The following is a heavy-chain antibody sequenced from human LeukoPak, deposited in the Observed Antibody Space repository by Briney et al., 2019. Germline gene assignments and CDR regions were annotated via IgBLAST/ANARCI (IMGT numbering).Heavy chain of an antibody. CDR3: ARVPNSGSYYGVFDY. D-gene: IGHD1-26*01. V-gene: IGHV4-34*01. Sequence: SETLSLTCAVFGGSFSDYYWSWIRQPPGKGLEWIGEINHSGSINYNPSLRIRVTISVHMSKNQFALQLSSVTAADTAIYYCARVPNSGSYYGVFDYWGQGTLVTVSS. J-gene: IGHJ4*02. CDR2: INHSGSI. CDR1: GGSFSDYY.